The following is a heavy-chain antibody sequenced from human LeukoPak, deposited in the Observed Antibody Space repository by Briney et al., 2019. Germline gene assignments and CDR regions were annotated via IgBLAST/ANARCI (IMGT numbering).Heavy chain of an antibody. V-gene: IGHV3-66*01. J-gene: IGHJ4*02. CDR1: GFTVSSNY. CDR2: IYSGGST. Sequence: GGSLRLSCAASGFTVSSNYMSWVRQAPGKGLEWVSVIYSGGSTYYADSVKGRFTISRDNSKNTLYLQMNSLRAEDTAVYYCARGLSRLVGALGYWGQGTLVTVSS. D-gene: IGHD1-26*01. CDR3: ARGLSRLVGALGY.